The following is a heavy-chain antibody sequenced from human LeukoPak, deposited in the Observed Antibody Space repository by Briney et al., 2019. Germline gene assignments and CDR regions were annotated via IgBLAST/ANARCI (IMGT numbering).Heavy chain of an antibody. J-gene: IGHJ4*02. Sequence: SETLSLTCAVYGGSFSGYYWSWIRQPPGKGLEWIGEINHSGSTNYNPSLKSRVTISVDTSKSQFSLKLSSVTAADTAVYYCAMGGGYSYGYIDYWGQGTLVTVSS. CDR2: INHSGST. D-gene: IGHD5-18*01. CDR3: AMGGGYSYGYIDY. V-gene: IGHV4-34*01. CDR1: GGSFSGYY.